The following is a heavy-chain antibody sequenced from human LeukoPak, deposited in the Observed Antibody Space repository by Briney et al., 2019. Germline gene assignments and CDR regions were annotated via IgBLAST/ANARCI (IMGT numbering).Heavy chain of an antibody. D-gene: IGHD6-13*01. V-gene: IGHV1-8*01. CDR1: GYTFTSYD. J-gene: IGHJ4*02. Sequence: ASVKVSCEASGYTFTSYDINWVRQATGQGLEWMGWMNPNSGNTGYAQKFQGRVTMTEDTSTDTAYMELSSLRSEDAAVYYCATLLAAAGTGFDYWGQGTLVTVSS. CDR3: ATLLAAAGTGFDY. CDR2: MNPNSGNT.